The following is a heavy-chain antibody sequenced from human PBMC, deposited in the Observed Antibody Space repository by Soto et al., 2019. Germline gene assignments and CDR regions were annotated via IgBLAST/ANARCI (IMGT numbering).Heavy chain of an antibody. CDR1: GFTFNSYS. CDR2: ISSSGRYI. Sequence: EVQLVESGGGLVKPGGSLRLSCAASGFTFNSYSMNWVRQAPGKGLEWVSAISSSGRYIYYADAVKGRFTISRDNAKTSLYLHMNSLRSEDTAVYYCARERCSNGVCYQADYYYYGMDVWGQGSTVTVSS. V-gene: IGHV3-21*01. J-gene: IGHJ6*02. D-gene: IGHD2-8*01. CDR3: ARERCSNGVCYQADYYYYGMDV.